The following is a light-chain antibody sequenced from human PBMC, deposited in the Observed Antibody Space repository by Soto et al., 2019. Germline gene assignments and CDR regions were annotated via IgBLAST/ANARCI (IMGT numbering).Light chain of an antibody. V-gene: IGKV1-5*03. Sequence: DIQMTQSPSTLSASVGDRVTITCRASQSISSWLAWYQQKPGKAPKLLIYKASSVESGVPSRFSGSGSRTEFTLTISSLQPDHFATYYCQQYHSSPLPCGGGTKVEIK. CDR3: QQYHSSPLP. CDR1: QSISSW. J-gene: IGKJ4*01. CDR2: KAS.